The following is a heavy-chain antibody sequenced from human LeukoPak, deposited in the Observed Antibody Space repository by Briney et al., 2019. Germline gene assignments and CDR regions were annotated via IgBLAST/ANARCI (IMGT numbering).Heavy chain of an antibody. Sequence: PGRSLRLSCAASGFTFSSYGMHWVRQAPGKGLEWVAVISYDGSNKYYADSVKGRFTISRDNSKNTLYLQMNSPRAEDTAVYYCAKGGYCSGGSCYPLDYWGQGTLVTVSS. D-gene: IGHD2-15*01. CDR2: ISYDGSNK. V-gene: IGHV3-30*18. CDR1: GFTFSSYG. J-gene: IGHJ4*02. CDR3: AKGGYCSGGSCYPLDY.